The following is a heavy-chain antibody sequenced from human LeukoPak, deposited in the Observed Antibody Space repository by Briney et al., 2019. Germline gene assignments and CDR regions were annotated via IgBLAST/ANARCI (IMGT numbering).Heavy chain of an antibody. CDR3: AKDLGAYYYGSGFDY. D-gene: IGHD3-10*01. Sequence: GGSLRLSCAAPGFTFSGYGMHWVRQAPGKGLEWVAVISYDGSNKYYADSVKGRFTISRDNSKNTLYLQMNSLRAEDTAVYYCAKDLGAYYYGSGFDYWGQGTLVTVSS. J-gene: IGHJ4*02. V-gene: IGHV3-30*18. CDR2: ISYDGSNK. CDR1: GFTFSGYG.